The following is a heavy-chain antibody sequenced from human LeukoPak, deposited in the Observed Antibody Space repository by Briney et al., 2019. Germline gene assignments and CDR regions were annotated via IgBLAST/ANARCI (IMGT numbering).Heavy chain of an antibody. D-gene: IGHD2-15*01. Sequence: GGSLRLSCAASGFTFSSYWMSWVRQAPGKGLEWVANIKQDGSEKYYVDSVKGRFTISRDNAKNSLYLQMNSLRVEDTAVYYCANYCSGGSCYHGSFDYWGQGTLVTVSS. CDR3: ANYCSGGSCYHGSFDY. V-gene: IGHV3-7*01. CDR2: IKQDGSEK. J-gene: IGHJ4*02. CDR1: GFTFSSYW.